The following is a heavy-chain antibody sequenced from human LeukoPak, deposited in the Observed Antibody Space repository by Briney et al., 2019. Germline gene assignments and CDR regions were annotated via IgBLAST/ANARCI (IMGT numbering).Heavy chain of an antibody. Sequence: SHTLSLTRTFSGGSISGCYWIWTRRPARKGQEGIGHISTSGSTSYNPSLKRRGNISVDKSNNQCSLKPESVTTSDPAVVYFARASDSSGYYFDYWGQGPLVSVPS. CDR2: ISTSGST. CDR3: ARASDSSGYYFDY. D-gene: IGHD3-22*01. V-gene: IGHV4-4*07. CDR1: GGSISGCY. J-gene: IGHJ4*02.